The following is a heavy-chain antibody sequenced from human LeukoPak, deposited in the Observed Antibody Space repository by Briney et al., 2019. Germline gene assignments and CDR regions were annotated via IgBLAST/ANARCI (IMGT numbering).Heavy chain of an antibody. V-gene: IGHV4-61*02. CDR2: IYTSGRT. J-gene: IGHJ4*02. CDR1: GGSISSGSYY. D-gene: IGHD6-13*01. Sequence: PSQTLSLTCTVSGGSISSGSYYWSWIRQPAGKGLEWIGRIYTSGRTYYNPSLKSRVSMSVDTSKNQFSLKLSSVTAADTAVYYCARGAAATYWGQGTLVTVSS. CDR3: ARGAAATY.